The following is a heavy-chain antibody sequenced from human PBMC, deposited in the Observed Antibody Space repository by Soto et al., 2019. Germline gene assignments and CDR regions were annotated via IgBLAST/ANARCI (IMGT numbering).Heavy chain of an antibody. V-gene: IGHV3-23*01. Sequence: QPGGSLRLSXAASGFIFSTYAMNWVRQAPGKGLEWVSAISNSGGGTYYAESVRGRFTISRDNSINTLYLQMSSLRTEDTAVYYCAHPRGYGVFDAVDIWGQGTMVTVSS. CDR3: AHPRGYGVFDAVDI. CDR1: GFIFSTYA. CDR2: ISNSGGGT. J-gene: IGHJ3*02. D-gene: IGHD4-17*01.